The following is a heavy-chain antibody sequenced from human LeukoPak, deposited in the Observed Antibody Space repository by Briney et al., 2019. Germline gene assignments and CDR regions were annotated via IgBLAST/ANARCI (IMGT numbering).Heavy chain of an antibody. V-gene: IGHV1-69*13. D-gene: IGHD2-15*01. CDR1: GGTFSSYA. Sequence: ASVKVSCKASGGTFSSYAISWVRQAPGQGLEWMGGIIPIFGTANYAQKFQGRVTITADESTSTAYTELSSLRSEDTAVYYCARACGGGSCRRNWFDPWGQGTLVTVSS. J-gene: IGHJ5*02. CDR2: IIPIFGTA. CDR3: ARACGGGSCRRNWFDP.